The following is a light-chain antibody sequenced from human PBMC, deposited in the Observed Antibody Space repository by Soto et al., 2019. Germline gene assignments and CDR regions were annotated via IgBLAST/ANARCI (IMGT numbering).Light chain of an antibody. CDR2: RDT. CDR3: HVWDSSTGV. CDR1: NIGSKN. V-gene: IGLV3-9*01. Sequence: SYELTQPLSLSVALGQTARFTCVGNNIGSKNVYWYQKKPGQAPVLVIYRDTNRPSGIPERFVGSNSGNTATLTISSAQAVNETHYSCHVWDSSTGVFRSGIKLTVL. J-gene: IGLJ1*01.